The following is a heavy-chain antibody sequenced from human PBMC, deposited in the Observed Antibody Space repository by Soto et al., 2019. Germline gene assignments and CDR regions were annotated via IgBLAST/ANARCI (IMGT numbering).Heavy chain of an antibody. J-gene: IGHJ5*02. CDR3: ARDLKGYSYGPGWFDP. D-gene: IGHD5-18*01. CDR2: TFNGGST. Sequence: WIWIRQHPGKGLEWIGYTFNGGSTYNPSLESRVTISVDLSKNQFSLKLSSVTAADTATYYCARDLKGYSYGPGWFDPWGQGALVTVSS. V-gene: IGHV4-31*02.